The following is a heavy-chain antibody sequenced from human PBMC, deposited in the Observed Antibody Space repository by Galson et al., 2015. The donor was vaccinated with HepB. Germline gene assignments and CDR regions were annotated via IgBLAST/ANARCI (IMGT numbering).Heavy chain of an antibody. CDR3: VRADFGVAIPYTTFDF. D-gene: IGHD3-3*01. V-gene: IGHV3-21*01. CDR2: ISSSGRYI. CDR1: GFTFTTYS. J-gene: IGHJ4*02. Sequence: SLRLSCAASGFTFTTYSFSWVRQAPGKGLEWVSSISSSGRYIYYADSLQGRFTISRDNAKSSLYLQMNSLRAEDTAMYYCVRADFGVAIPYTTFDFWGQGALVTVSS.